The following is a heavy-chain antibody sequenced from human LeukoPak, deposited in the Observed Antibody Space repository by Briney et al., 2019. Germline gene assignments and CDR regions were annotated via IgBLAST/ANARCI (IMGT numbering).Heavy chain of an antibody. Sequence: SETLSLTCTVSGGSISSYYWSWIRQPPGRGLEWIGYIYYSGSTNYNPSLKSRVTMSVDTSKNQFSLKLSSVTAADTAVYYCARGGASCRQYYYMDVWGKGTTVTISS. CDR3: ARGGASCRQYYYMDV. D-gene: IGHD2-2*01. CDR2: IYYSGST. V-gene: IGHV4-59*01. J-gene: IGHJ6*03. CDR1: GGSISSYY.